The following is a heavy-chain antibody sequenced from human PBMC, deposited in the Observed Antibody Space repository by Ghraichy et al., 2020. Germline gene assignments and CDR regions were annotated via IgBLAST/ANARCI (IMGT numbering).Heavy chain of an antibody. CDR3: AKDRGMRNYELFDY. V-gene: IGHV3-23*01. D-gene: IGHD1-7*01. CDR2: ISAGGGTT. J-gene: IGHJ4*02. CDR1: GFRFATFP. Sequence: GGSLRLSCAASGFRFATFPMNWVRQAPGKGLEWVASISAGGGTTYYADSLEGRFTISRDNSKSTVFLEMSSLRAEDTAVYYCAKDRGMRNYELFDYWGQGTLVTVSS.